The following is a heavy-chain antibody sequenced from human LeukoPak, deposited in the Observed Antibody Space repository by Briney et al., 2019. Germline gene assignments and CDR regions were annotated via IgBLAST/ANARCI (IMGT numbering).Heavy chain of an antibody. D-gene: IGHD1-26*01. V-gene: IGHV3-21*01. CDR2: TSSSSSYI. Sequence: KPGGSLRLSCAASGFTFSSYSMNWVRQAPGKGLEWVSSTSSSSSYIYYADSVKGRFTISRDNAKNSLYLQMNSLRAEDTAVYYYASLVGATLATDHWDQGTLVTVSS. CDR3: ASLVGATLATDH. J-gene: IGHJ4*02. CDR1: GFTFSSYS.